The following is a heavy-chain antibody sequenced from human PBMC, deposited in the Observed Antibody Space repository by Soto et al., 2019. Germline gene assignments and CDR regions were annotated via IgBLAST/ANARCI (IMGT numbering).Heavy chain of an antibody. CDR3: ARGGCSGGSCYPTLYYGMDV. J-gene: IGHJ6*02. D-gene: IGHD2-15*01. V-gene: IGHV1-69*01. Sequence: QVQLVQSGAEVKKPGSSVKVSCKASGGTFSSYAISWVRQAPGQGLEWMGGIIPIFGTANYAQKFQGRVKITADESTSTAYMELSSLRSEDTAVYYCARGGCSGGSCYPTLYYGMDVWGQGTTVTVSS. CDR2: IIPIFGTA. CDR1: GGTFSSYA.